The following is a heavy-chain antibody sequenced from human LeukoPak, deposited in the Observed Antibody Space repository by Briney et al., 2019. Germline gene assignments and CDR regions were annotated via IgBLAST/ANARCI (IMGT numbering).Heavy chain of an antibody. J-gene: IGHJ4*02. Sequence: GRSLRLSCAASGFTFSSYAMHWVRQAPGKGLEWVAVISYDGSNKYYADSVKGRFTISRDNAKNSLYLQMNSLRAEDTAVYYCATSMIYGDLDYWGQGTLVTVSS. CDR2: ISYDGSNK. V-gene: IGHV3-30-3*01. CDR1: GFTFSSYA. CDR3: ATSMIYGDLDY. D-gene: IGHD4-17*01.